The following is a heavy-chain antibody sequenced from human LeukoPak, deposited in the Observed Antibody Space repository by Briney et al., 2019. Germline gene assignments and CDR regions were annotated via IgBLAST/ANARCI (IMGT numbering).Heavy chain of an antibody. CDR2: IYTSGST. V-gene: IGHV4-61*02. Sequence: SETLSLTCTVSGGSISSGSYYWSWIRQPAGKGLEWIGRIYTSGSTNYNPSLKSRVTISVDTSKNQFSLKLSSVTAADTAVYYCARLLLPAAGYGFDYWGQGTLVTVSS. J-gene: IGHJ4*02. CDR1: GGSISSGSYY. CDR3: ARLLLPAAGYGFDY. D-gene: IGHD6-13*01.